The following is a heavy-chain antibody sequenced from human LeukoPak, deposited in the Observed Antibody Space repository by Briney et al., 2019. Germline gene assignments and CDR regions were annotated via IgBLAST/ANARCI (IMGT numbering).Heavy chain of an antibody. CDR3: ARTGVGGGYRFDY. V-gene: IGHV3-23*01. CDR2: ISDSGGST. J-gene: IGHJ4*02. Sequence: GGSLRLSCAASGFTFSSYAMSWVRQAPGKGLEWVSTISDSGGSTYYADSVRGRFTISRDNFKNTLDVQMSSLGVEDTAIYYCARTGVGGGYRFDYWGQGTLVTVSS. CDR1: GFTFSSYA. D-gene: IGHD1-26*01.